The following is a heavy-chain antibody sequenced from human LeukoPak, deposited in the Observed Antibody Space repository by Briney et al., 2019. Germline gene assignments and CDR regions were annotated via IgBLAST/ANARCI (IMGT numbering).Heavy chain of an antibody. V-gene: IGHV3-23*01. J-gene: IGHJ4*02. CDR3: ARASRYFDWLSTTEFDY. CDR2: ISGSGGST. Sequence: GGSLRLSCAASGFTFSSYAMSWVRQAPGKGLEWVSAISGSGGSTYYADSVKGRFTISRDNSKNTLYLQMNSLRAEDTAVYYCARASRYFDWLSTTEFDYWGQGTLVTVSS. CDR1: GFTFSSYA. D-gene: IGHD3-9*01.